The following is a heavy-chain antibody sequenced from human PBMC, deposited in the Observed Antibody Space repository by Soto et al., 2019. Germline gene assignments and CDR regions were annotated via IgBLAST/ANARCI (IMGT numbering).Heavy chain of an antibody. V-gene: IGHV3-74*01. D-gene: IGHD3-10*01. Sequence: EVQLVESGGGLVQPGGSLRLSCVDSGFGFSNYGMHWVRQAPGKGLVWVSHINSDGSSTSYPDSVKGRFTICRDNAKNTLYLQVNSLRVEDTSMYYSVRGGFEEYFHYMDLGWKGTTVTVAS. J-gene: IGHJ6*03. CDR3: VRGGFEEYFHYMDL. CDR1: GFGFSNYG. CDR2: INSDGSST.